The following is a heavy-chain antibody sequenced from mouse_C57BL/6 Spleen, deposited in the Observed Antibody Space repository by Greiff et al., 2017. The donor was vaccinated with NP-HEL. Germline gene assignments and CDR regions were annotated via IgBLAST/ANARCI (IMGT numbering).Heavy chain of an antibody. CDR3: ARKGGSPMDY. CDR1: GYTFTDYY. Sequence: VHVKQSGPELVKPGASVKISCKAYGYTFTDYYMNWVKQSHGKSLEWIGDINPNNGGTSYNQKFKGKATLTVDKSSSTAYMELRSLTSEDSAVYYCARKGGSPMDYWGQGTSVTVSS. V-gene: IGHV1-26*01. D-gene: IGHD1-1*02. J-gene: IGHJ4*01. CDR2: INPNNGGT.